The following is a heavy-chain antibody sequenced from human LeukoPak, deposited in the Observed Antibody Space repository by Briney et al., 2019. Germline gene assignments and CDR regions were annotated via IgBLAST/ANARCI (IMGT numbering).Heavy chain of an antibody. CDR3: ARHSYYDSNGPFDY. D-gene: IGHD3-22*01. CDR1: GGSISSYY. J-gene: IGHJ4*02. CDR2: IYTSGST. V-gene: IGHV4-4*09. Sequence: PSETLSLTCTVSGGSISSYYWSWIRQPPGKGLEWIGYIYTSGSTNYNPSLKSRVTISVDTSKNHFSLKLSSVTAADTVVFYCARHSYYDSNGPFDYWGQGTLVTVSS.